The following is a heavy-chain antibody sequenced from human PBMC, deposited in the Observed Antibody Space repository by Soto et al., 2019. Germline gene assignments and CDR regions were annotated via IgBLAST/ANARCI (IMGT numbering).Heavy chain of an antibody. V-gene: IGHV3-49*03. CDR1: GFTVGDYA. CDR3: TRPYCDGDCYSRPDAFDI. CDR2: IRNKAYGGTT. Sequence: GGSLRLSCTASGFTVGDYAMSWFRQAPGKGLEWVGFIRNKAYGGTTEYAASVKGRFTISRDDSKSIAYLQMNSLKTEDTAVYYCTRPYCDGDCYSRPDAFDIWGQGTMVTVSS. J-gene: IGHJ3*02. D-gene: IGHD2-21*02.